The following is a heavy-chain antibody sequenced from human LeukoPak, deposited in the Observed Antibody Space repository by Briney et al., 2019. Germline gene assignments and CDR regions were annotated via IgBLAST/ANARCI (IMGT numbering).Heavy chain of an antibody. CDR3: ARDHSGSYLDYYMDV. D-gene: IGHD1-26*01. Sequence: SVKVSCKASGGTFSSYAISWVRQAPGQGLEWMGRIIPIFGTANYAQKFQGRVTITTDESTSTAYMEPSSLRSEDTAVYYCARDHSGSYLDYYMDVWGKGTTVTVSS. CDR1: GGTFSSYA. CDR2: IIPIFGTA. J-gene: IGHJ6*03. V-gene: IGHV1-69*05.